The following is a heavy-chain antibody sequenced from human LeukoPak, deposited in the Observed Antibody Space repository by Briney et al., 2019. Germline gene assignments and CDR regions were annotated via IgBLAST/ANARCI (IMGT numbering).Heavy chain of an antibody. CDR1: GGTFSSYA. V-gene: IGHV1-3*01. J-gene: IGHJ4*02. D-gene: IGHD6-13*01. CDR3: ARDRIAGFDY. CDR2: INAGNGNT. Sequence: ASVKVSCKASGGTFSSYAISWVRQAPGQRLEWMGWINAGNGNTKYSQKFQGRVTITRDTSAGTAYMELSSLRSEDTAVYYCARDRIAGFDYWGQGTLVTVSS.